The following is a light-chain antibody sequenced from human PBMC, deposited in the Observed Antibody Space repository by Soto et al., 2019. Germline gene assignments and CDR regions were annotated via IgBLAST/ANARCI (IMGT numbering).Light chain of an antibody. CDR3: QQYGSSPPVT. V-gene: IGKV3-20*01. CDR1: QSVSPY. Sequence: EIVLTQSPGTLSLSPGERATLSCRASQSVSPYLAWYQHKPGQAPRLLIYGASSRATGIPDRFSGSVSGTDFTLTISRLEPEDFVVYFCQQYGSSPPVTFGPGTKVDIK. CDR2: GAS. J-gene: IGKJ3*01.